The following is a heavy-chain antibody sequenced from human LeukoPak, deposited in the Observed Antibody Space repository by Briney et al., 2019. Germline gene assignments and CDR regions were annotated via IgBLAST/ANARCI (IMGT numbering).Heavy chain of an antibody. D-gene: IGHD3-10*01. CDR1: GFTFSNAW. V-gene: IGHV3-15*01. CDR2: IKSETEGGTT. CDR3: TTAFGMWLGERPFDS. J-gene: IGHJ5*01. Sequence: PGGSLRLSCAASGFTFSNAWMSWFRQAPGKGLEWVGRIKSETEGGTTDYAAPVKGRFTISRDDSKNTLYLQMNSLTTEDTAVYYCTTAFGMWLGERPFDSWGQGTLVTVSS.